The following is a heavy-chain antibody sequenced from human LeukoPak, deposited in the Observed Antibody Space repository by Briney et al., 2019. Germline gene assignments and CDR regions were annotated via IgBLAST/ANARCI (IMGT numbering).Heavy chain of an antibody. V-gene: IGHV1-18*01. Sequence: ASVKVSCKASGYTFTSYGISWVRQAPGQGLEWMGWISAYNGNTNYAQKLQGRVTMTTDTSTGTAYMELRSLRSDDTAVYYCARDGGYCSGGSCYSPYYYYYMDVWGKGTTVTVSS. CDR2: ISAYNGNT. D-gene: IGHD2-15*01. J-gene: IGHJ6*03. CDR1: GYTFTSYG. CDR3: ARDGGYCSGGSCYSPYYYYYMDV.